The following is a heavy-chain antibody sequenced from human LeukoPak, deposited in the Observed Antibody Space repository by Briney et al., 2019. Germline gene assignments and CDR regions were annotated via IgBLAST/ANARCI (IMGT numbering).Heavy chain of an antibody. D-gene: IGHD1-1*01. Sequence: GGSLRLSRAASGFTFSGSWMSWVRQAPGKGLEWVANIKEDGSEKYYVDSVRGRFSISRDNAKNSLYLQMNSLRAEDTAVYYCVRDGRPLDYWGQGTLVTVSS. J-gene: IGHJ4*02. CDR1: GFTFSGSW. V-gene: IGHV3-7*01. CDR2: IKEDGSEK. CDR3: VRDGRPLDY.